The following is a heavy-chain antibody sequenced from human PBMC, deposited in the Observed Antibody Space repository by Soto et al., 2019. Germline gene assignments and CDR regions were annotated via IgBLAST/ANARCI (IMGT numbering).Heavy chain of an antibody. V-gene: IGHV3-53*01. D-gene: IGHD3-10*01. Sequence: EVQLVESGGGLIQPGGSLRLSCAVSGFTVSNNYMSWVRQAPGKGLEGVSVIYSGGYTAYGDSVKGRFTISRDNSKHNLILKMNSLDAEHPALYYWATQPGGGGYWGQGTLVTVSS. CDR3: ATQPGGGGY. J-gene: IGHJ4*02. CDR2: IYSGGYT. CDR1: GFTVSNNY.